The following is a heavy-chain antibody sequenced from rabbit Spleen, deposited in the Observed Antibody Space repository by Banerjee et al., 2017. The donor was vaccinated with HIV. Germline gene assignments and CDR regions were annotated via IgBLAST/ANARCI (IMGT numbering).Heavy chain of an antibody. J-gene: IGHJ4*01. CDR2: IYGGTSNII. V-gene: IGHV1S45*01. CDR1: GFDFSSYG. D-gene: IGHD1-1*01. CDR3: ARSDSSINWGSNL. Sequence: QEQLVESGGGLVQPGGSLKLSCKASGFDFSSYGVSWVRQAPGKGLEWIACIYGGTSNIIYYASWATGRFTVSKASSTTVTLQMTSVTAADTATYFCARSDSSINWGSNLWGPGTLVTVS.